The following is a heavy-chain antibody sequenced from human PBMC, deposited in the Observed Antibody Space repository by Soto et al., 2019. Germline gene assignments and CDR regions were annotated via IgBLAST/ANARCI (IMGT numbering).Heavy chain of an antibody. D-gene: IGHD4-17*01. CDR3: AKDLLLTTITTVGD. J-gene: IGHJ4*02. CDR1: GFIFSTYG. Sequence: QVQLVESGGGVVQPGRSLRLSSAASGFIFSTYGMHWVRQAPGKGLEWLSVISYDGNNKYYADSVKGRFTISRDNSKNTLWLQMDSLRTEDTAVYYCAKDLLLTTITTVGDWGQGTLVTVSS. CDR2: ISYDGNNK. V-gene: IGHV3-30*18.